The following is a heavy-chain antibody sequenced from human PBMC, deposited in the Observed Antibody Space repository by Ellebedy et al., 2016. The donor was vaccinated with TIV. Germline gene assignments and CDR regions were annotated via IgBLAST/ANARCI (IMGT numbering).Heavy chain of an antibody. Sequence: MPSETLSLTCTVSGGSISSYYWGWIRQPPGKGLEWIGSIYYSGSTYYNPSLESRVTISVDTSKNQFSLKLSSVTAADTAVYYCARGQGTLQYFDWLGHYYYGMDVWGQGTTVTVSS. CDR1: GGSISSYY. J-gene: IGHJ6*02. CDR3: ARGQGTLQYFDWLGHYYYGMDV. D-gene: IGHD3-9*01. CDR2: IYYSGST. V-gene: IGHV4-39*07.